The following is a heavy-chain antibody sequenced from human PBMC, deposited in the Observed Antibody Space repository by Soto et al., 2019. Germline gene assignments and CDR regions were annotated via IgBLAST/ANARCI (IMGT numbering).Heavy chain of an antibody. CDR2: IYATGTT. J-gene: IGHJ5*02. Sequence: PSETLSLTCNVSGDSMTSPPYYWGWIRKSAGKGLEWIGRIYATGTTDYNPSLKSRVMMSVDTSKKQFSLKLRSVTAADTAVYYCVRDGTKTLRDWFDPWGQGISVTVSS. CDR3: VRDGTKTLRDWFDP. CDR1: GDSMTSPPYY. V-gene: IGHV4-61*02. D-gene: IGHD1-1*01.